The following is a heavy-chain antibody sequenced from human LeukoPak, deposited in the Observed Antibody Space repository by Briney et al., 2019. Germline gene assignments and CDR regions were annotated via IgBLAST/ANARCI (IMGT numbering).Heavy chain of an antibody. D-gene: IGHD4-23*01. CDR2: IWYDGSNK. Sequence: GRSLRLSCAASGFTFSSYGMHWVRQAPGEGLEWVAVIWYDGSNKYYADSVKGRFTISRDNSKNTLYLQMNSLRAEDTAVYYCARARTVVPDYWGQGTLVTVSS. V-gene: IGHV3-33*01. CDR3: ARARTVVPDY. CDR1: GFTFSSYG. J-gene: IGHJ4*02.